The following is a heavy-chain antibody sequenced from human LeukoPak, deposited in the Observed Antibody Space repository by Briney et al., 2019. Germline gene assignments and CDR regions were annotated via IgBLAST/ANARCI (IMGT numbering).Heavy chain of an antibody. D-gene: IGHD3-22*01. CDR2: INPNSGGT. V-gene: IGHV1-2*02. CDR3: ARGHYDSSLGAFDI. CDR1: GYTFTGYY. J-gene: IGHJ3*02. Sequence: GASVKVSCKASGYTFTGYYMHWVRQAPGQGLEWMGWINPNSGGTNYAQKFQGRVTMTRDTSISTAYMELSRLRSDDTAVYYCARGHYDSSLGAFDIWGQGTMVTASS.